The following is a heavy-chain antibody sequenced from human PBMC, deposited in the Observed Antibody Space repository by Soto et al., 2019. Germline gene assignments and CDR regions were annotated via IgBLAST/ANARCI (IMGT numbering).Heavy chain of an antibody. CDR1: GGSISSSGYF. V-gene: IGHV4-39*01. Sequence: SETLSLTCSVSGGSISSSGYFWGWIRQPPGKGLEWIGSIYYSGSTYYNPSLKSRVTVSVDTSKNQFSLKLSSVTAADTALYYCARQGGYCSSTNCYGYYAMDVWGQGITVTVSS. CDR2: IYYSGST. J-gene: IGHJ6*02. D-gene: IGHD2-2*01. CDR3: ARQGGYCSSTNCYGYYAMDV.